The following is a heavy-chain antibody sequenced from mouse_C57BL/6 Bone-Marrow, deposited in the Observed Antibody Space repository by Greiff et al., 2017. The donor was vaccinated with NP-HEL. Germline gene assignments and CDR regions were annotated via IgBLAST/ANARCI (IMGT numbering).Heavy chain of an antibody. J-gene: IGHJ4*01. D-gene: IGHD1-1*01. CDR2: IWSGGST. V-gene: IGHV2-4*01. CDR1: GFSLTSYG. CDR3: AKNVPPTVVAHYYAMDY. Sequence: QVQLKQSGPGLVQPSQSLSITCTVSGFSLTSYGVHWVRQPPGKGLEWLGVIWSGGSTDYNAAFISRLSISKDNSKSQVFFKMNSLQADDTAIYYCAKNVPPTVVAHYYAMDYWGQGTSVTVSS.